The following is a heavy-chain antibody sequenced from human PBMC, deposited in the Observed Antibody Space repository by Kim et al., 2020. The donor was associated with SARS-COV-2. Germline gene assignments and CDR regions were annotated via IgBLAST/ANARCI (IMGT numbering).Heavy chain of an antibody. D-gene: IGHD6-13*01. CDR3: ARVGYSSSWPPGHYYYGMDV. J-gene: IGHJ6*02. V-gene: IGHV4-4*02. CDR1: GGSISSSNW. Sequence: SETLSLTCAVSGGSISSSNWWSWVRQPPGKGLEWIGEIYHSGSTNYNPSLKSRVTISVDKSKNQFSLKLSSVTAADTAVYYCARVGYSSSWPPGHYYYGMDVWGQGTTVTVSS. CDR2: IYHSGST.